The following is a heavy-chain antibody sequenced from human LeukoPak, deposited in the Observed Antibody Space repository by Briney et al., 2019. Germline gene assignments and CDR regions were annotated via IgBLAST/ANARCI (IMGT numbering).Heavy chain of an antibody. Sequence: PGGSLRLSCAASGLTVSSNYMSWVRQAPGQGLEWVSGVSASGGSTYNTDSVKGRFSISRDNSKNTLYLEMNSLRPEDTALYYCAKSLGNQGVIDYWGQGTLVTVSS. J-gene: IGHJ4*02. D-gene: IGHD3-10*01. CDR2: VSASGGST. V-gene: IGHV3-23*01. CDR1: GLTVSSNY. CDR3: AKSLGNQGVIDY.